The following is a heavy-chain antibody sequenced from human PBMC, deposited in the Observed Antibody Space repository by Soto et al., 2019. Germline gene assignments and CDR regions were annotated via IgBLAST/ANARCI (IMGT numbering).Heavy chain of an antibody. V-gene: IGHV3-30-3*01. CDR3: ARVRGGGDTFAAFDI. Sequence: GGSLRLSCAASGFTFSSYAMHWVRQAPGKGLEWVAVISYDGSNKYYADSVKGRFTISRDNSKNTLYLQMNSLRAEDTAVYYCARVRGGGDTFAAFDIWGQGTMVTVSS. D-gene: IGHD2-21*02. CDR1: GFTFSSYA. J-gene: IGHJ3*02. CDR2: ISYDGSNK.